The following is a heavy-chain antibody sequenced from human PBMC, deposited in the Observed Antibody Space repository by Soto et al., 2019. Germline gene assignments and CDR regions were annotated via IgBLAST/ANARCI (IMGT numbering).Heavy chain of an antibody. J-gene: IGHJ4*02. CDR3: AKENWIYYDSSGYPDY. CDR1: GFTFSSYA. CDR2: ISGSGGST. V-gene: IGHV3-23*01. D-gene: IGHD3-22*01. Sequence: GGSLRLSCAASGFTFSSYAISWVRQAPGKGLEWVSAISGSGGSTYYADSVKGRFTISRDNSKNTLYLQMNSLRAEDTAVYYCAKENWIYYDSSGYPDYWGQGTLVTVSS.